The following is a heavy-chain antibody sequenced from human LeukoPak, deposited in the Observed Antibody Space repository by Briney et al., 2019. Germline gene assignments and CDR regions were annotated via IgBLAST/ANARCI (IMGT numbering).Heavy chain of an antibody. V-gene: IGHV4-59*11. CDR3: ARERGSGGFDF. D-gene: IGHD2-15*01. J-gene: IGHJ4*02. CDR1: GASITTHD. Sequence: SETLSLTCAVSGASITTHDWHWIRQAPGKGLEWIGCIYLSGTTDYNPSLKGRVTISVDTSKNQFSLKVNSVTAADTAVYYCARERGSGGFDFWGQGTQVTVSS. CDR2: IYLSGTT.